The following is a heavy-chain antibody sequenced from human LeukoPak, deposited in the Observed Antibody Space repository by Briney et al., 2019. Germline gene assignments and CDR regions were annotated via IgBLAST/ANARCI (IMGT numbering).Heavy chain of an antibody. CDR3: ASPFIAVAGTDY. D-gene: IGHD6-19*01. J-gene: IGHJ4*02. V-gene: IGHV3-66*01. Sequence: PGGSLRLSCAASGFTVGSNYMSWVRQAPGKGLEWVSDIYSGGSTYYADSVKGRFTISRDNSKNTLYLQMNSLRAEDTAVYYCASPFIAVAGTDYWGQGTLVTVSS. CDR1: GFTVGSNY. CDR2: IYSGGST.